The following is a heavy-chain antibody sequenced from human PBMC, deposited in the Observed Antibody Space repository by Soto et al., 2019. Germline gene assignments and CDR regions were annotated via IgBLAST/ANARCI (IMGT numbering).Heavy chain of an antibody. CDR3: ANDSRAYYDFRS. CDR2: ISRTGRST. Sequence: EVQLLESGGGSVQPGGSLRLSCAGSGLTFSSYDMSWVRQAPGKGLEWVSQISRTGRSTKYADSVKGRFSISRDNSKNTLYLQMNSLKSADTAIYYGANDSRAYYDFRSWSEGTLVTVSS. V-gene: IGHV3-23*01. J-gene: IGHJ4*02. CDR1: GLTFSSYD. D-gene: IGHD3-3*01.